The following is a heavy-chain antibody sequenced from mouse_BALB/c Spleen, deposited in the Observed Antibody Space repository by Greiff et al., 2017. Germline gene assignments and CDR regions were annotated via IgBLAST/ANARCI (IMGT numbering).Heavy chain of an antibody. CDR3: NAGQLGLCYYAMDY. CDR2: IDPANGNT. D-gene: IGHD3-3*01. CDR1: GFNIKDTY. J-gene: IGHJ4*01. Sequence: VQLQQSGAELVKPGASVKLSCTASGFNIKDTYMHWVKQRPEQGLEWIGRIDPANGNTKYDPKFQGKATMTADTSSNTAYLQLSSLTSEDTAVYYCNAGQLGLCYYAMDYWGQGTSVTVSS. V-gene: IGHV14-3*02.